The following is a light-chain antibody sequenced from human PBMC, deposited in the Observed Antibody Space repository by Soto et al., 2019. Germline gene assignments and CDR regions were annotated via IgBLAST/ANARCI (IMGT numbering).Light chain of an antibody. CDR2: DAS. CDR3: QQYGTSPST. CDR1: QSVSSGY. J-gene: IGKJ5*01. V-gene: IGKV3-20*01. Sequence: EIVLTQSPGTLSLSPGERATLSCRASQSVSSGYLAWYQQKPGQAPRLLIYDASSRATGFPDRFSGSGSGTDFTLTISRLEPEDFGVFYCQQYGTSPSTFGQGTRLEIK.